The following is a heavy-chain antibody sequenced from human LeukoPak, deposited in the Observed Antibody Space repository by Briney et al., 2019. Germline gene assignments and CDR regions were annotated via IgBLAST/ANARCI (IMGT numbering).Heavy chain of an antibody. CDR1: GDSVSSNSAA. CDR3: ARGIWYQLLWPGSGDLNWFDP. J-gene: IGHJ5*02. Sequence: SQTLSLTCAISGDSVSSNSAAWNWIRQSPSRGLEWLGRTYYRSKWYNDYAVSVKSRITINPDTSKNQFSLQLNSVTPEDTAVYYCARGIWYQLLWPGSGDLNWFDPWGQGTLVTVSS. V-gene: IGHV6-1*01. D-gene: IGHD2-2*01. CDR2: TYYRSKWYN.